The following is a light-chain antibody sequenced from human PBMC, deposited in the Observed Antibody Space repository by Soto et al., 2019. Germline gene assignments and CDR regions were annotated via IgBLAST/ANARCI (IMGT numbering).Light chain of an antibody. CDR3: QQRYGRLT. CDR2: DAS. V-gene: IGKV3-11*01. Sequence: IVLTQSTATLSLSPGERATLSCRAGQSISTYLAWYQQKSGQAPRLLIYDASNRATGTPARFSGSGSGTDFTLTISRLEPESSAGYYGQQRYGRLTFGGGTKGDIX. J-gene: IGKJ4*01. CDR1: QSISTY.